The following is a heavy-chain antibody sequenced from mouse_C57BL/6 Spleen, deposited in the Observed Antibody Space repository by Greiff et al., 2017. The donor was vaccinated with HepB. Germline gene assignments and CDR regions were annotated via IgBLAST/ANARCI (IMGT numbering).Heavy chain of an antibody. Sequence: VQLQQPGAELVMPGASVKLSCKASGYTFTSYWMHWVKQRPGQGLEWIGEIDPSDSYTNYNQKFKGKSTLTVEKSSSTAYMQLSSLTSEDSAVYYCARHGITTVVATRGYFDVWGTGTTVTVSS. V-gene: IGHV1-69*01. D-gene: IGHD1-1*01. CDR3: ARHGITTVVATRGYFDV. J-gene: IGHJ1*03. CDR2: IDPSDSYT. CDR1: GYTFTSYW.